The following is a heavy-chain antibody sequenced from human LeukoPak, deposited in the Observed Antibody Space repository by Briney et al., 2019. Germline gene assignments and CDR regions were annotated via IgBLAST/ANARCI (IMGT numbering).Heavy chain of an antibody. CDR2: IYSGGGS. D-gene: IGHD6-19*01. Sequence: KPSETLSLTCSVSGGSISGSTYYWGWIRQPPGKGLEWIGSIYSGGGSYYNPSLESRVTISEDTSENQFSLKLSSVTAADTAVYYCARLIWGISVAAPDYWGQGTLVTVSP. V-gene: IGHV4-39*01. CDR3: ARLIWGISVAAPDY. CDR1: GGSISGSTYY. J-gene: IGHJ4*02.